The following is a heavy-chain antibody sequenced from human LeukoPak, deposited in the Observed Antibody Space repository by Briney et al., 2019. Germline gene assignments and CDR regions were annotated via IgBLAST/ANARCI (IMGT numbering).Heavy chain of an antibody. J-gene: IGHJ5*02. CDR1: GYSISSGYY. Sequence: SETLSLTCSVSGYSISSGYYWGWIRQPPGKGLEWIGSVFHSGITYYKPSLKSRVTILVDTSKNQFSLKLSSVTAADTAVYYCARGLSGYYDSSGYYYVLNWFDPWGQGTLVTVSS. CDR2: VFHSGIT. CDR3: ARGLSGYYDSSGYYYVLNWFDP. D-gene: IGHD3-22*01. V-gene: IGHV4-38-2*02.